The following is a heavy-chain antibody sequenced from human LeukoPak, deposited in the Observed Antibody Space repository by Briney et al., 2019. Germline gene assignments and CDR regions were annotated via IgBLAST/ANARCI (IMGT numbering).Heavy chain of an antibody. D-gene: IGHD6-13*01. J-gene: IGHJ6*03. CDR3: ARRRPRTPLYSSSWYVDV. V-gene: IGHV4-39*07. CDR2: IYYSGST. Sequence: SETLSLTCTVSGGSISSSSYYWGWIRQPPGKGLEWIGSIYYSGSTYYNPSLKSRVTISVDTSKNQFSLKLSSVTAADTAVYYCARRRPRTPLYSSSWYVDVWGKGTTVTVSS. CDR1: GGSISSSSYY.